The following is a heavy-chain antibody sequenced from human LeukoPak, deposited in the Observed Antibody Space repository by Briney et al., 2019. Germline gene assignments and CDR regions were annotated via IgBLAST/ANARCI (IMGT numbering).Heavy chain of an antibody. CDR2: IRYDGSNK. CDR3: AKGMYYYDSSGYSKLDY. CDR1: GFTFSRYG. V-gene: IGHV3-30*02. D-gene: IGHD3-22*01. J-gene: IGHJ4*02. Sequence: GGSLRLSCAASGFTFSRYGMHWVRQAPGKGLEWVAFIRYDGSNKYYADSVNGRFTISRDNSKTTLYLQMNSLRAEDTAVYYCAKGMYYYDSSGYSKLDYWGQGTLVTVSS.